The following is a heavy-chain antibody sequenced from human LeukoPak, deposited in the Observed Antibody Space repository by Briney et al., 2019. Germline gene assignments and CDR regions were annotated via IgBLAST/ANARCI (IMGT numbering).Heavy chain of an antibody. J-gene: IGHJ4*02. CDR1: GFTFSSYA. CDR2: ISGSGGST. D-gene: IGHD5-12*01. V-gene: IGHV3-23*01. CDR3: AKVISGGYSGYDLYYFDY. Sequence: GGSLRLSCAASGFTFSSYAMSWVRQALGKGLEWVSAISGSGGSTYYADSVKGRFTISRDNSKNTLYLQMNSLRAEDTAVYYCAKVISGGYSGYDLYYFDYWGQGTLVTVSS.